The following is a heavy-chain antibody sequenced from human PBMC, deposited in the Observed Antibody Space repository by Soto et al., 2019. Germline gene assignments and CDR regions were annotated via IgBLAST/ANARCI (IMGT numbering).Heavy chain of an antibody. V-gene: IGHV4-59*01. CDR2: IYYRGST. CDR1: GGSISSYY. CDR3: ARFNWYFDL. Sequence: QVQLQESGPGLVKPSETLSLTCTVSGGSISSYYWSWIRQPPGKRLECIGYIYYRGSTNYNPSHKSRVTCSVDTSKNQFPLKLSSVTAADTAMYYCARFNWYFDLWGRGTLVTVSS. J-gene: IGHJ2*01.